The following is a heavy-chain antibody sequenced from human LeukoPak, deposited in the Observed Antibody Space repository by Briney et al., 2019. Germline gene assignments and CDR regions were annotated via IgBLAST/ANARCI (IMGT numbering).Heavy chain of an antibody. V-gene: IGHV3-11*01. Sequence: GGSLRLSCAASGFTFSDYYMSWIRQAPGKGLEWISYISHRVSDVQYADSVKGRFTISRDNARNSLYLQMNSLRVEDTAVYYCAREGASSLVRGVIGYWGPGTLVTVSS. J-gene: IGHJ4*02. CDR3: AREGASSLVRGVIGY. D-gene: IGHD3-10*01. CDR1: GFTFSDYY. CDR2: ISHRVSDV.